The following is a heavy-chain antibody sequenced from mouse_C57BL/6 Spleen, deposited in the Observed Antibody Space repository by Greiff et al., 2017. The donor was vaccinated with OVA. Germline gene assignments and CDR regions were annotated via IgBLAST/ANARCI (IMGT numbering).Heavy chain of an antibody. CDR1: GYTFTSYW. J-gene: IGHJ4*01. CDR2: IDPCDSYT. Sequence: QVQLQQPGAELVMPGASVKLSCKASGYTFTSYWMHWVKQRPGQGLEWIGEIDPCDSYTNYNQKFKGKSTLTVDKSSSTAYMQLSSLTSEDSADYYCAQGDYDDGTNAMDYWGQGTSVTVSS. D-gene: IGHD2-4*01. V-gene: IGHV1-69*01. CDR3: AQGDYDDGTNAMDY.